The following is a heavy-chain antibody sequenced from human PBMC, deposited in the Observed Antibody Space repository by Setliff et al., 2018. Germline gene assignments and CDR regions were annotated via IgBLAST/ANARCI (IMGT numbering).Heavy chain of an antibody. CDR3: ARSHHLVLTNWFDA. D-gene: IGHD1-26*01. Sequence: SETLSLTCSVSGDSITRSGYYWGWVRQSPGKRLEWIGSMYYIGSYDYNPSPKSRITISLDTSKNQFSLKLTSVTAADTAVYYCARSHHLVLTNWFDAWGQGIRVPVSS. V-gene: IGHV4-39*07. CDR1: GDSITRSGYY. CDR2: MYYIGSY. J-gene: IGHJ5*02.